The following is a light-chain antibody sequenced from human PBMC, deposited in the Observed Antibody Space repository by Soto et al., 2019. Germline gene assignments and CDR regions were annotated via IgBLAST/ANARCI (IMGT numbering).Light chain of an antibody. CDR3: CSYAGSSTFYV. V-gene: IGLV2-23*01. J-gene: IGLJ1*01. Sequence: QSALTQPASVSGSPGQSITISCTGTSSDVGSYSLVSWYQQHPGKAPKLMIYEGSKRPSGVSNRFSGSKSGNTASLTISGLQAEDEADYYCCSYAGSSTFYVFGTGTRSPS. CDR2: EGS. CDR1: SSDVGSYSL.